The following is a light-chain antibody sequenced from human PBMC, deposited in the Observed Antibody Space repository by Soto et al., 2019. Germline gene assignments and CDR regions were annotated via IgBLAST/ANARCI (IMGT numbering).Light chain of an antibody. CDR3: QQYVTSPWA. V-gene: IGKV3-20*01. CDR2: GAS. CDR1: QSVSSSF. J-gene: IGKJ1*01. Sequence: EIVLTQSPGTLSLSPGERATLSCRASQSVSSSFLAWYQQKPGQAPRLLIYGASNRATGIPDRFSGSVSGTDFTLTISRLEPEDFAVYYCQQYVTSPWAFGQGTKVAIE.